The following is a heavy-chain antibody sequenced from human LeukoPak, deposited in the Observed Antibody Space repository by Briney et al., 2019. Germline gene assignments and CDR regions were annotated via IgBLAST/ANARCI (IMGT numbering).Heavy chain of an antibody. CDR1: GFTFNSFA. V-gene: IGHV3-23*01. J-gene: IGHJ4*02. D-gene: IGHD6-19*01. CDR3: AKDLYLQWLVPFSTGIYFDY. CDR2: ISGSDGTS. Sequence: GGSLRLSCAASGFTFNSFAMNWVRQAPGKGLEWVSSISGSDGTSHYADFVKGRFTISRDNSKNTLYLQMNSLRAEDTAAYYCAKDLYLQWLVPFSTGIYFDYWGQGTLVTVSS.